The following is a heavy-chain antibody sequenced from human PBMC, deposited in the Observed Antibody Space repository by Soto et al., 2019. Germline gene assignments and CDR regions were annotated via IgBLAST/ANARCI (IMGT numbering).Heavy chain of an antibody. CDR3: ARFSANWGFDY. Sequence: SETLSLTCTVSGGSISSYYWSWIRQPPGKGLEWIGNIYYSGSTNYNPSLKSRVTISVDTSKNQFSLKLSSVTAADTAVYYCARFSANWGFDYWGQGTLVTVSS. V-gene: IGHV4-59*08. CDR2: IYYSGST. CDR1: GGSISSYY. J-gene: IGHJ4*02. D-gene: IGHD7-27*01.